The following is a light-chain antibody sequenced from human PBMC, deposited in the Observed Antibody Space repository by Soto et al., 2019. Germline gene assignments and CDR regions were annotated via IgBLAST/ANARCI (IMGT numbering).Light chain of an antibody. V-gene: IGLV2-18*01. J-gene: IGLJ1*01. CDR2: EVS. CDR1: SSDVGSYNR. CDR3: SLYTSSSTLYV. Sequence: QSALTQPPSVSGSPGQSVTISCTGTSSDVGSYNRVSWYQQPPGTAPKLMIYEVSNRPSGVPDRFSGSKSGNTASLTISGLQPEVEADYYCSLYTSSSTLYVFGIGTKLTVL.